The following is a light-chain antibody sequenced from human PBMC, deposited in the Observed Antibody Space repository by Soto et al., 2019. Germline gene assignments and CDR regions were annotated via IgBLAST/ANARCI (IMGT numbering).Light chain of an antibody. CDR1: QYISDF. CDR2: AAS. J-gene: IGKJ4*01. CDR3: QQFSSYPLT. Sequence: ASQYISDFLNWYQQKPGKAPVILIYAASTLQSGVPSRFNGGGSETNFTFIISSLQSEDFAVYYCQQFSSYPLTFGGGTKVDIK. V-gene: IGKV1-39*02.